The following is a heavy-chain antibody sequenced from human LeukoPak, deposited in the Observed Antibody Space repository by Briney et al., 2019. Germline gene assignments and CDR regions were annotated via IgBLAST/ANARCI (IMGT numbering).Heavy chain of an antibody. J-gene: IGHJ4*02. CDR1: GFTFSSYA. D-gene: IGHD2-15*01. CDR2: ISYDGSNK. CDR3: ANEDIERPFDY. Sequence: PGGSLRLSCAASGFTFSSYAMHWVRQAPGKGLEWVAVISYDGSNKYYADSVKGRFTISRDNPKNTLYLQMNSLRAEDTAVYYCANEDIERPFDYWGQGTLVTVSS. V-gene: IGHV3-30-3*02.